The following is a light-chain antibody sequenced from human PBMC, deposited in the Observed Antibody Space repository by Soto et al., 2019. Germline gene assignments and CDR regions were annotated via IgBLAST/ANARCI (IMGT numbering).Light chain of an antibody. CDR1: RYIRTD. J-gene: IGKJ1*01. Sequence: AIQMTQSPSSLSASVGDRVTITCLASRYIRTDVSWYQQRPGQAPKVLIYVASHLQSGVPSRFSGSGYGTDFSLTISSLQPEDVATYYCLQDYNYPWTFGQGTKVDI. CDR2: VAS. V-gene: IGKV1-6*02. CDR3: LQDYNYPWT.